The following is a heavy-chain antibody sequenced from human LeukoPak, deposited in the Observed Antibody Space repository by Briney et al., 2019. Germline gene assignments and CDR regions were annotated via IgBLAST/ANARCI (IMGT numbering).Heavy chain of an antibody. D-gene: IGHD1-26*01. J-gene: IGHJ5*02. Sequence: PGGSLRLSCAASGFTFSSYWMSWVRQAPGKRLEWVANIKQDESEKHYVDSVKGRFTISRDNAKNSLFLQMNILRVEDTALYYCARLNWDDGEVSGFDQWGQGILVTVSS. CDR2: IKQDESEK. CDR3: ARLNWDDGEVSGFDQ. V-gene: IGHV3-7*01. CDR1: GFTFSSYW.